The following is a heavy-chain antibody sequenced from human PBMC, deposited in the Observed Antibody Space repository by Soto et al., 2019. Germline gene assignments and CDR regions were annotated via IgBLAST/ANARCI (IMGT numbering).Heavy chain of an antibody. CDR3: ARHDYIWGSYRHYYFDY. Sequence: QLQLQESGPGLVKPSETLSLTCTVSGGSISSSSYYWGWIRQPPGKGLEWIGSICYSGSTYYNPSLKSRVTISVDTSKNQFSLKLSSVTAADTAVYYCARHDYIWGSYRHYYFDYWGQGTLVTVSS. V-gene: IGHV4-39*01. J-gene: IGHJ4*02. CDR2: ICYSGST. CDR1: GGSISSSSYY. D-gene: IGHD3-16*02.